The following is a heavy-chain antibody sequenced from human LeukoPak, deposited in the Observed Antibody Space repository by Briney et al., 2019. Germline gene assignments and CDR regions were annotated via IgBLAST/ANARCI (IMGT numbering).Heavy chain of an antibody. Sequence: PGGSLRLSCAASGFTFSDYYMSWIRQAPGKGLEWVSYISGSSYSTNYADSVQGRFTISRDNAKKSLYLQMSSLRAEDTAVYYCAKDKGWGYSAYDCYGMDVWGQGTTVTVSS. CDR2: ISGSSYST. V-gene: IGHV3-11*05. CDR1: GFTFSDYY. J-gene: IGHJ6*02. D-gene: IGHD1-26*01. CDR3: AKDKGWGYSAYDCYGMDV.